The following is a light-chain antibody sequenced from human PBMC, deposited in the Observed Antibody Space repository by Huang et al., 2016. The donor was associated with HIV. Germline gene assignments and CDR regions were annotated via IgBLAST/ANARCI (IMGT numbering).Light chain of an antibody. Sequence: DIVLTQSPHSLAVSLGERATINCKSSQSLLYRSNNKNHLVWYQQKPGQPPKLLMDWASTRESGVPDRVSASGSGTDFTLTISSLQAEDVAVYYCQQYYTVPWTFGQGTKVEI. CDR1: QSLLYRSNNKNH. CDR2: WAS. V-gene: IGKV4-1*01. J-gene: IGKJ1*01. CDR3: QQYYTVPWT.